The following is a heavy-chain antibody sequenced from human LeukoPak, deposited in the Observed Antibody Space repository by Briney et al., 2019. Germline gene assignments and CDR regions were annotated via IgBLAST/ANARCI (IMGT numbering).Heavy chain of an antibody. CDR2: IYTSGST. J-gene: IGHJ4*02. CDR1: GGSISSGSYY. Sequence: SQTLSLTCTVSGGSISSGSYYWSWIRQPAGKGLEWIGRIYTSGSTNYNPSLKSRVTISVDTSKNQFSLKLSSVTAADTAVYYCAGGGTRLLFDYWGQGTLVTVSS. V-gene: IGHV4-61*02. CDR3: AGGGTRLLFDY. D-gene: IGHD3-10*01.